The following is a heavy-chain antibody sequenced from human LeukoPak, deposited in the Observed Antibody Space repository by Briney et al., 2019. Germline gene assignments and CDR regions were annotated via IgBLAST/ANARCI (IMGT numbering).Heavy chain of an antibody. Sequence: GGSLRLSCAASGFTFSSYSMNWVRQAPGKGLEWVSSISSSSSYIYYADSVKGRFTISRDNAKNSLYLQMNSLRAEDTAVYYCARSPSPSYDILTGRKDYFDYWGQGTLVTVSS. CDR2: ISSSSSYI. D-gene: IGHD3-9*01. CDR3: ARSPSPSYDILTGRKDYFDY. CDR1: GFTFSSYS. J-gene: IGHJ4*02. V-gene: IGHV3-21*04.